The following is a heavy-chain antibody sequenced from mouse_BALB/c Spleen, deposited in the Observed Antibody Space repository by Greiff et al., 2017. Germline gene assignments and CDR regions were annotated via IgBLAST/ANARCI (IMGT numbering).Heavy chain of an antibody. CDR2: ISSGSSTI. V-gene: IGHV5-17*02. CDR3: ARENYYGYDYAMDY. Sequence: EVMLVESGGGLVQPGGSRKLSCAASGFTFSSSGMHWVRQAPEKGLEWVAYISSGSSTIYYADTVKGRFTISRDNPKNTLFLQMTSLRSEDTAMYYCARENYYGYDYAMDYWGQGTSVTVSS. CDR1: GFTFSSSG. J-gene: IGHJ4*01. D-gene: IGHD1-2*01.